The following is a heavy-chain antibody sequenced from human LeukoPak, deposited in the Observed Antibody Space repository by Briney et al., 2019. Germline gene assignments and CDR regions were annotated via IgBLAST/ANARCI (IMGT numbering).Heavy chain of an antibody. Sequence: GGSLGLSCAASGFTFSNYWMSWVRQAPGKGLEWVANINQDSSEKYYVNSVKGRFTISRDNAKNSLYLQLNTLRPEDTAVYYCVQGWRDNWGQGTLVTVSS. J-gene: IGHJ4*02. CDR2: INQDSSEK. CDR1: GFTFSNYW. D-gene: IGHD2-15*01. V-gene: IGHV3-7*01. CDR3: VQGWRDN.